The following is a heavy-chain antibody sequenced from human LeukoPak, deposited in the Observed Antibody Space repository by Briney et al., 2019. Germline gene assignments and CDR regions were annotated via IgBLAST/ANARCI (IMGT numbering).Heavy chain of an antibody. Sequence: SVKVSCMASGGTFITYAISWVRQAPGQGLEWMGGIIPILGTANYAQEFQGRVTITADEFTSTAYMELSSLRSEDTAVYYCARGLRFLEWPYYFDYWGQGTLVTVSS. J-gene: IGHJ4*02. D-gene: IGHD3-3*01. CDR3: ARGLRFLEWPYYFDY. CDR2: IIPILGTA. V-gene: IGHV1-69*13. CDR1: GGTFITYA.